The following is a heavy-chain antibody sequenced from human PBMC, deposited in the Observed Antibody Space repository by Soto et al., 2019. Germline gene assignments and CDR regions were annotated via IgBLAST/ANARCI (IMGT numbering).Heavy chain of an antibody. CDR2: IYYSGYI. Sequence: PSETLSLTCTVSGGSISSSTWTWIRQPPGKGLEWIGYIYYSGYINYNPSLKSRVTISVDTSKNQFSLKLSSVTAADTAVYYCATNSGSSENWFDPWGQGTLVTVSS. D-gene: IGHD1-26*01. CDR3: ATNSGSSENWFDP. J-gene: IGHJ5*02. V-gene: IGHV4-59*08. CDR1: GGSISSST.